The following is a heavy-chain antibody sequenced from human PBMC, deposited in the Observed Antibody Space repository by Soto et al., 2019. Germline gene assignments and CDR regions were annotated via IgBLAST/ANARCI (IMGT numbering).Heavy chain of an antibody. CDR2: ISAYNGDT. J-gene: IGHJ4*02. CDR1: GYTFTNYG. Sequence: ASVKVSCKTSGYTFTNYGITWVRQAPGQGLKWMGWISAYNGDTNYAQKFQGRVIMTTDTSTTTAYMELRSLRSDDTAVYYCARGTAGGLRGGVSYWGQGTLVTVYS. V-gene: IGHV1-18*04. D-gene: IGHD2-15*01. CDR3: ARGTAGGLRGGVSY.